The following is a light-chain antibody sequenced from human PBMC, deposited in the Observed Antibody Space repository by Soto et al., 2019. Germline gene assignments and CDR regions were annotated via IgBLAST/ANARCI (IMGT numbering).Light chain of an antibody. J-gene: IGLJ2*01. CDR1: SSDIGAYNF. V-gene: IGLV2-8*01. Sequence: QSALTQPPSASGSPGQSVSISCTGTSSDIGAYNFVSWYQQHPGKAPRLMIYGVSKRPSGVPDRFSGSKSGNTASLTVSGLEAEDEAEYYCSSYAGSSNDVVFGGGTKLTVL. CDR2: GVS. CDR3: SSYAGSSNDVV.